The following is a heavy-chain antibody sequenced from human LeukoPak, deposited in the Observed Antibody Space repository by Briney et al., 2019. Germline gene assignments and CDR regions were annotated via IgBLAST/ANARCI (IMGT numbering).Heavy chain of an antibody. Sequence: GRSLRLSCAASAFTFSSYGMHWVRQAPGKGLEWVAVISYDGGNKYYADSVKGRFTISRDNSKNTLYLQMNSLRAEDTAVYYCAKEDYYDSSGYYLPFTLWDWGQGTLVTVSS. CDR2: ISYDGGNK. CDR1: AFTFSSYG. V-gene: IGHV3-30*18. J-gene: IGHJ4*02. CDR3: AKEDYYDSSGYYLPFTLWD. D-gene: IGHD3-22*01.